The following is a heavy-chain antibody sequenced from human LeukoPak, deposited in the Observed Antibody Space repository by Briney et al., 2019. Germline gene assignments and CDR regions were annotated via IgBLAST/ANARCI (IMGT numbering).Heavy chain of an antibody. Sequence: GGSLRLSCTASGFTFSTYAMNRVRKAPGKGLECVSGISDRGSYTYYADSVKGRFTISRDNSKNTLYLQMNSLRAEDTAVYYCAKDPDFADHWGQGSLVSVSS. V-gene: IGHV3-23*01. J-gene: IGHJ4*02. CDR3: AKDPDFADH. CDR2: ISDRGSYT. CDR1: GFTFSTYA.